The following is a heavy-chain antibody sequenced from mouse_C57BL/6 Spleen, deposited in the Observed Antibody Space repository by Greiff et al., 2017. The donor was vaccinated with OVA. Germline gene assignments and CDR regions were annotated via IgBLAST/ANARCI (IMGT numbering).Heavy chain of an antibody. J-gene: IGHJ1*03. CDR1: GYTFTDYN. Sequence: EVQLVESGPELVKPGASVKMSCKASGYTFTDYNMHWVKQSHGQSLEWIGYINPNNGGTSYNQKFKGKATLTVNKSSSTAYMELRSLTSEDSAVYYCARSGLRLLYFDVWGTGTTVTVSS. CDR2: INPNNGGT. CDR3: ARSGLRLLYFDV. D-gene: IGHD2-4*01. V-gene: IGHV1-22*01.